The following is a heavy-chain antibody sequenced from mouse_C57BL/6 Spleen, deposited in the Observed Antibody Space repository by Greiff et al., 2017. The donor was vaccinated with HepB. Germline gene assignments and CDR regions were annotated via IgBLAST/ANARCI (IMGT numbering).Heavy chain of an antibody. CDR3: ARSGGNYDWFAY. CDR2: IYPGSGST. D-gene: IGHD2-1*01. Sequence: QVQLQQPGAELVKPGASVKMSCKASGYTFISYWITWVKQRPGQGLEWIGDIYPGSGSTNYNEKFKSKATLTVDTSSSTAYMQLSSLTSDDSAVYYCARSGGNYDWFAYWGQGTLVTVSA. V-gene: IGHV1-55*01. J-gene: IGHJ3*01. CDR1: GYTFISYW.